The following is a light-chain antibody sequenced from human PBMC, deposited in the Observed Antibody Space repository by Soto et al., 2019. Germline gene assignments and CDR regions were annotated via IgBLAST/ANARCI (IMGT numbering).Light chain of an antibody. Sequence: DIQMTQSPSSLSASVGDRVTITCRASQSITIYLNWYRHKPGKAPDLLIYGTSSLQGGVPSRFSGSGFGTDFTLTINSLQPEDSATDFCQQSYSVPLTFGGGTKVEIK. V-gene: IGKV1-39*01. CDR3: QQSYSVPLT. CDR1: QSITIY. CDR2: GTS. J-gene: IGKJ4*01.